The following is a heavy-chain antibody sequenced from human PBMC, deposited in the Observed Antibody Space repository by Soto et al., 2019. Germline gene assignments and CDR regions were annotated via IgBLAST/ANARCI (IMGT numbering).Heavy chain of an antibody. V-gene: IGHV4-39*01. J-gene: IGHJ4*01. CDR2: IYYSGST. CDR1: GGSISSSSYY. CDR3: ARHDYVWGSYRPSALDY. D-gene: IGHD3-16*02. Sequence: LSLTCTVSGGSISSSSYYWGWIRQPPGKGLEWIGSIYYSGSTYYKPSLKSRVTISVDTSKNQFSLKLSSVTAADTAVYYCARHDYVWGSYRPSALDYWGHGTLVTPSS.